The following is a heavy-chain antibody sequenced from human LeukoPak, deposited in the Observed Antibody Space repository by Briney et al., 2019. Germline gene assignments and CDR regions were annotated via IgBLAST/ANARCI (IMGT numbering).Heavy chain of an antibody. CDR2: ITGSGGST. CDR1: GFTFSSYA. CDR3: AKDPGCSSTICYNDGAFDI. V-gene: IGHV3-23*01. J-gene: IGHJ3*02. Sequence: PGGSLRLSCAASGFTFSSYAMSWVRQAPGKGLEWVSTITGSGGSTYYADSVKGRFTISRDNSKNTLYLQMNSLRAEDTAVYYCAKDPGCSSTICYNDGAFDIWGQGTMVTVSS. D-gene: IGHD2-2*02.